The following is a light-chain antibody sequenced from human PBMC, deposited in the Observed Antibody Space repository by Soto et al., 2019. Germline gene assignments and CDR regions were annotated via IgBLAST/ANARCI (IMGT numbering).Light chain of an antibody. CDR1: SNDVGSYNF. CDR2: DVS. Sequence: QSALPQPASVSGSPGQSITISCIGTSNDVGSYNFVSWYQKHPNTAPRLIIYDVSNRPSGVSNRFSGSKSDNTASLTISGLQADDEADYYFSSYTRSSTVLFGGGTKLTVL. J-gene: IGLJ2*01. CDR3: SSYTRSSTVL. V-gene: IGLV2-14*03.